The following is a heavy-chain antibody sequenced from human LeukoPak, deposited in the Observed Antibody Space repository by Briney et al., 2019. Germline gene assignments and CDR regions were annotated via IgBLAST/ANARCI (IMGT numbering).Heavy chain of an antibody. CDR2: INWNGGST. V-gene: IGHV3-20*04. Sequence: PGGSLRLSCAASGFTFSSYGMSWVRQAPGKGLEWVSGINWNGGSTGYADSVKGRFTISRDNAKNSLYLQMNSLRAEDTALYYCARDMSSGWYENDYWGQGTLVTVSS. D-gene: IGHD6-19*01. CDR1: GFTFSSYG. CDR3: ARDMSSGWYENDY. J-gene: IGHJ4*02.